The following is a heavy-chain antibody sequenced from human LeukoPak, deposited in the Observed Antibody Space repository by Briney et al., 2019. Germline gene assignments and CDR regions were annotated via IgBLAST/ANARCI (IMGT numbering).Heavy chain of an antibody. D-gene: IGHD6-19*01. CDR1: GYTFTGYF. J-gene: IGHJ4*02. CDR2: INPNSGGT. V-gene: IGHV1-2*02. CDR3: ARGVAGTPLTDY. Sequence: ASVKVSCQSSGYTFTGYFVHWVRQAAGQGLEWMGWINPNSGGTNYAQKFQGRVTMTRDTSISIAYMELSRLRSDDTAVYYCARGVAGTPLTDYWGQGTLVTVSS.